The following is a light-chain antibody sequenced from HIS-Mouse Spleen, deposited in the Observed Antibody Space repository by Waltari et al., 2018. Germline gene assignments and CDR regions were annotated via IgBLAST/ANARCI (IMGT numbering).Light chain of an antibody. V-gene: IGLV3-25*03. Sequence: SYELTQPPSVSVSPGQTARITGSGDALPKQYAYWSQQKPGPAPVLVIYKDSERPSGIPERFSGSSSGTTVTLTISGVQAEDEADYYCQSADSSGTYSVVFGGGTKLTVL. CDR3: QSADSSGTYSVV. CDR2: KDS. J-gene: IGLJ2*01. CDR1: ALPKQY.